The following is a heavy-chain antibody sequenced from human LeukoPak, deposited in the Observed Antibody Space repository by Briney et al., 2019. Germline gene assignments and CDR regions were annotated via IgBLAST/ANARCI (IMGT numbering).Heavy chain of an antibody. CDR2: IKRRSDGGTA. J-gene: IGHJ4*02. Sequence: GGSLRLSCADSGFTFINAWMSWVRQAPGKGLEWVGRIKRRSDGGTADCAAPMKGRFTISRDDSKNTLYLQMNSLKTEDTAVYYCTTVTDGASDYWGQGTLVTVSS. D-gene: IGHD3-10*01. V-gene: IGHV3-15*01. CDR3: TTVTDGASDY. CDR1: GFTFINAW.